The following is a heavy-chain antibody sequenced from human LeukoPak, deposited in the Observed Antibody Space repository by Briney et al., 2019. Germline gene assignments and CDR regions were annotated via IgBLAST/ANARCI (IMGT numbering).Heavy chain of an antibody. CDR3: AARVATYAFDI. J-gene: IGHJ3*02. V-gene: IGHV1-24*01. Sequence: ASVTVSCTVSGYTLTELSMHWVRQAPGKGLEWMGGFDPEDGETIYAQKFQGRVTMTEDTSTDTAYMELRNLRSEDTAIYYCAARVATYAFDIWGQGTMVTVSS. D-gene: IGHD5-12*01. CDR2: FDPEDGET. CDR1: GYTLTELS.